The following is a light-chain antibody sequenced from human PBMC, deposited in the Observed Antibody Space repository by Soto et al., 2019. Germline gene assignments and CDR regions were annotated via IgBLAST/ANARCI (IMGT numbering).Light chain of an antibody. CDR1: QGISSAY. Sequence: EIVLTQSPGTLSLSPGERASLSCRASQGISSAYLAWYRQKPGQPPRLLIYSASRRATGIPDRYSGSGSGTDFTLTISRLAPEDFALYYCQLYDGSLITFGPGTTVDI. CDR3: QLYDGSLIT. V-gene: IGKV3-20*01. CDR2: SAS. J-gene: IGKJ3*01.